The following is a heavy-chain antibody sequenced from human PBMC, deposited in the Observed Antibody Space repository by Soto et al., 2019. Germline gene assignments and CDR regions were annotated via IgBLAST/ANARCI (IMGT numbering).Heavy chain of an antibody. CDR3: ARGDRSRAVAGRGAFDI. CDR1: GDSVSSNSAA. D-gene: IGHD6-19*01. Sequence: SQTLSLTCAISGDSVSSNSAAWNWIRQSPSRGLEWLGRTYYRSKWYNDYAVSVKSRITINPDTSKNQFSLQLNSVTPDDTAVYYCARGDRSRAVAGRGAFDIWGQGTMVTVSS. CDR2: TYYRSKWYN. V-gene: IGHV6-1*01. J-gene: IGHJ3*02.